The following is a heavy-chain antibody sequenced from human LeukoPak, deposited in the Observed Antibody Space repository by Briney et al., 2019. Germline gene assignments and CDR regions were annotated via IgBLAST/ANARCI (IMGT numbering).Heavy chain of an antibody. V-gene: IGHV3-48*03. J-gene: IGHJ4*02. CDR2: ISSSGSTI. CDR3: ARDSWGTNGVYGDY. D-gene: IGHD2-8*01. Sequence: GGSLRLSCAASGFTFSSHEMNWVRQAPGKGLEWVSYISSSGSTIYYADSVKGRFTISRDNAKNSLYLQMNSLRAEDTAVYYCARDSWGTNGVYGDYWGQGTLVTVSS. CDR1: GFTFSSHE.